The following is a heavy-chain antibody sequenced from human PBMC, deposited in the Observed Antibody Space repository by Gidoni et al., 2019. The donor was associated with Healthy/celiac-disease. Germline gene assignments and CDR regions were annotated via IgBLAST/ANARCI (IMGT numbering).Heavy chain of an antibody. V-gene: IGHV3-30-3*01. CDR3: ARDAPSESGSSAYFDY. J-gene: IGHJ4*02. CDR2: ISYDGSNK. Sequence: QVQLMESGGGVVQPGRSLRLSCAASGFTFSSYAMHWVRQAPGKGLEWVAVISYDGSNKYYADSVKGRFTISRDNSKNTLYLQMNSLRAEDTAVYYCARDAPSESGSSAYFDYWGQGTLVTVSS. CDR1: GFTFSSYA. D-gene: IGHD1-26*01.